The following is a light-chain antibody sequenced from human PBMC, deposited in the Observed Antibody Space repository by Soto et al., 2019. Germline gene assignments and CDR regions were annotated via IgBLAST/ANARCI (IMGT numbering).Light chain of an antibody. Sequence: EIVMTQSPATLSVSPGERATLSCRASQSVSSNLAWYQQKPGQAPRLLIYGASTRATGIPARFSGSGSGTEFTLTISSLQSEDFAVYYCQQCNNWPRGVTFGPGTKVDIK. V-gene: IGKV3-15*01. CDR3: QQCNNWPRGVT. CDR1: QSVSSN. J-gene: IGKJ3*01. CDR2: GAS.